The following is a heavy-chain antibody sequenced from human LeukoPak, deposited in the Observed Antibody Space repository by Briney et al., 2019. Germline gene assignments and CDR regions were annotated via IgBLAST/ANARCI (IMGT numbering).Heavy chain of an antibody. V-gene: IGHV4-34*01. J-gene: IGHJ6*03. Sequence: SETLSLTCAVYGGSFSGYYWSWIRQPPGKGLEWIGEINHSGSTNYNPSLKSRVTISVDTPKNQFSLKLSSVTAADTAVYYCARGWSSTTGGGYYYYYYMDVWGKGTTVTVSS. CDR2: INHSGST. CDR1: GGSFSGYY. CDR3: ARGWSSTTGGGYYYYYYMDV. D-gene: IGHD2-2*01.